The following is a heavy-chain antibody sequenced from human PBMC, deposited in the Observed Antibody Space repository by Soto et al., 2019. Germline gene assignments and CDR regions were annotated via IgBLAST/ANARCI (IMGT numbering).Heavy chain of an antibody. CDR2: ISYDGSNK. J-gene: IGHJ6*02. CDR1: GCNFRGHA. CDR3: ARDDQRVTGTYWYYSYGLDV. Sequence: SKIHSWTASGCNFRGHARHWVRQAPGKGLEWVAVISYDGSNKYYADSGEGRFTISRDNPKNTLYLQMNSLRSEDTAVYYCARDDQRVTGTYWYYSYGLDVWCHGITVNVS. V-gene: IGHV3-30-3*01. D-gene: IGHD3-10*01.